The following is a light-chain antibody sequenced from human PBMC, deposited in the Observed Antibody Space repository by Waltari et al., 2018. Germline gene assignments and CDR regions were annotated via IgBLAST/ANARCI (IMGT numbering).Light chain of an antibody. CDR1: SSNLGNNV. Sequence: QSVLTQPPSASGTPGQRVTISCSGSSSNLGNNVVNWYQQVPGTAPKLLIYRNDLRPSGVPDRFSASKSGTSASLAISGLQSEDEAEYYYASWDDSLNGHWVFGGGTKLTVL. J-gene: IGLJ3*02. V-gene: IGLV1-44*01. CDR2: RND. CDR3: ASWDDSLNGHWV.